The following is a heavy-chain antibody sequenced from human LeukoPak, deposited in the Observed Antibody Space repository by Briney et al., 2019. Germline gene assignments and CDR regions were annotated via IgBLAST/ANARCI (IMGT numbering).Heavy chain of an antibody. CDR1: GGTFSSYA. J-gene: IGHJ4*02. CDR2: IIPILGVA. V-gene: IGHV1-69*04. D-gene: IGHD5-12*01. Sequence: GASVKVSCKASGGTFSSYAISWVRQAPGQGLEWMGRIIPILGVANYAQKFQGRVTITTDESTSTAYMELSSLRSEDTAVYYCASFSGYDFVPFDYWGQGTLVTVSS. CDR3: ASFSGYDFVPFDY.